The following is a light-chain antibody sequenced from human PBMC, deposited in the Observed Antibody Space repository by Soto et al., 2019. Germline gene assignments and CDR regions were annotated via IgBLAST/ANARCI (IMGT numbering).Light chain of an antibody. CDR1: SSDGGSYNY. Sequence: QSALTQPASVSGSPGQSITISCTGTSSDGGSYNYVSWYQHHPGKAPKLIISGVTSRPSGVSNRFSASKSGDTATLTISGLQADDEADYYCSSYASSDTLYVFGTGTKVTVL. CDR3: SSYASSDTLYV. CDR2: GVT. J-gene: IGLJ1*01. V-gene: IGLV2-14*01.